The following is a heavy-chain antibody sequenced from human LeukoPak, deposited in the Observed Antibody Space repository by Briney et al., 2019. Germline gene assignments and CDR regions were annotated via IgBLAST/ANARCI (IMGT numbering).Heavy chain of an antibody. V-gene: IGHV4-39*07. CDR2: IYYSGST. D-gene: IGHD3-22*01. CDR1: GGSISSSSYY. CDR3: ARVRRSTNYYDSSGRLSPYRLHAFDI. Sequence: SETLSLTCTVSGGSISSSSYYWGWIRQPPGKGLEWIGSIYYSGSTNYSPSLKSRVTMSIHTSKNQFSLQLNSVTAADTAIYYCARVRRSTNYYDSSGRLSPYRLHAFDIWGQGTIITVSS. J-gene: IGHJ3*02.